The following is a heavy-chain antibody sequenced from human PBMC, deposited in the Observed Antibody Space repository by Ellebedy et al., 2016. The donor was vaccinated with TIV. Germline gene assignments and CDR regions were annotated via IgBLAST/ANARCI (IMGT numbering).Heavy chain of an antibody. CDR1: GGTFNNYS. J-gene: IGHJ5*01. CDR2: IIPLFGTT. V-gene: IGHV1-69*06. CDR3: ARLVSIGTHWFDS. Sequence: AASVKVSCKASGGTFNNYSLSWVRQAPGQGLEWVGGIIPLFGTTTYAQKFQGRVTITADKSTDTGYMEFSSLRSEDTAVYYCARLVSIGTHWFDSWGQGTLVTVSS. D-gene: IGHD6-13*01.